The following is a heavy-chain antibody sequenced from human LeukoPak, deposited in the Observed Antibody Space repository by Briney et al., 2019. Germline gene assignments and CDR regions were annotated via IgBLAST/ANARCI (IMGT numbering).Heavy chain of an antibody. D-gene: IGHD3-3*01. J-gene: IGHJ4*02. V-gene: IGHV3-33*08. Sequence: GGSLRLSCAASGFTFTGHTMTWLRQAPGKGLEWVAVIWYDGSNKYYADSVKGRFTISRDNSKNTLYLQMNSLRAEDTAVYYCARSLEWLLSFDYWGQGTLVTVSS. CDR1: GFTFTGHT. CDR3: ARSLEWLLSFDY. CDR2: IWYDGSNK.